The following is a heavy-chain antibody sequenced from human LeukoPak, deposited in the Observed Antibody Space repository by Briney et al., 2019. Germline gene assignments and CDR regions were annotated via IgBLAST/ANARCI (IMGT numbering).Heavy chain of an antibody. CDR2: IYSGGTT. Sequence: GGSLRLSCAASGFTFSSYAMSWVRQAPGKGLVWVSVIYSGGTTSYAASVKGRFTISRDNSKNTLYLQMNSLRAEDTAVYYCARDRRGYGGNFDYWGQGTLVTVSA. D-gene: IGHD4-23*01. CDR1: GFTFSSYA. CDR3: ARDRRGYGGNFDY. J-gene: IGHJ4*02. V-gene: IGHV3-66*01.